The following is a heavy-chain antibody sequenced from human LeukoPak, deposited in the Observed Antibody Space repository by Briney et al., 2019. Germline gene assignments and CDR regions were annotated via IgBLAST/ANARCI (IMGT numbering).Heavy chain of an antibody. CDR3: AKAPGGTYYDILTGYHFDY. CDR1: GFTFSSYA. D-gene: IGHD3-9*01. J-gene: IGHJ4*02. CDR2: ISGSGGST. Sequence: PGGSLRLSCAASGFTFSSYAMSWVRQAPGKGLEWVSAISGSGGSTYYADSVKGRFTISRDNSKNTLYLQMNSLRAEDTAVYYCAKAPGGTYYDILTGYHFDYWGQGTLVTVSS. V-gene: IGHV3-23*01.